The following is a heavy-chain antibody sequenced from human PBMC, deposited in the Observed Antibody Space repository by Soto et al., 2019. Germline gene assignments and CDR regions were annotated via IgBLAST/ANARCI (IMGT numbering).Heavy chain of an antibody. CDR2: IYYSGST. J-gene: IGHJ4*02. D-gene: IGHD6-13*01. CDR3: ATGAAAPGDFDY. V-gene: IGHV4-30-2*03. CDR1: GGSISSGGYS. Sequence: SETLSLTCTVSGGSISSGGYSWSWIRQPPGKGLEWIGNIYYSGSTYYNPSLKSRVTISVDTSKNQFSLKLSSVTAADTAVYYCATGAAAPGDFDYWGQGTLVTVSS.